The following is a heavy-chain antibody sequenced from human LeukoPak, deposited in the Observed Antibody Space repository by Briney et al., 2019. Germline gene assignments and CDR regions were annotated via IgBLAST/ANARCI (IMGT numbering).Heavy chain of an antibody. D-gene: IGHD6-13*01. CDR2: IKQDGSEK. Sequence: GGSLRLSCAASGFTFSSYWMHWVRQAPGKGLEWVANIKQDGSEKSYVDSVKGRFTISRDNAENSLYLQMNSLRAEDTAVYYCARGPYSTSWYERRLDYWGQGTLVTVSS. CDR1: GFTFSSYW. V-gene: IGHV3-7*01. CDR3: ARGPYSTSWYERRLDY. J-gene: IGHJ4*02.